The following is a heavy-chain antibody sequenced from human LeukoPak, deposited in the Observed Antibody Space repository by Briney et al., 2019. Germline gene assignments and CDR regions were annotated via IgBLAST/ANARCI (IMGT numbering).Heavy chain of an antibody. CDR3: ARDYGYYDSSGHYCEY. CDR1: GYSFTNFG. D-gene: IGHD3-22*01. V-gene: IGHV1-18*01. J-gene: IGHJ4*02. CDR2: ISAYNGDT. Sequence: ASVQVSCKTSGYSFTNFGISWVRQAPGQGLEWMGWISAYNGDTNYVQNLQGRVTMTTDASTTTAYMELRSLRSDDTAVYYCARDYGYYDSSGHYCEYWGQGTLVSVSS.